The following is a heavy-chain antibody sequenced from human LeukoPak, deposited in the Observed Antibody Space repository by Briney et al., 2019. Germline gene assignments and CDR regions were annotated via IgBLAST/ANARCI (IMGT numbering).Heavy chain of an antibody. V-gene: IGHV1-2*02. CDR1: GYTFTGYY. J-gene: IGHJ6*03. Sequence: GASVKVSCKASGYTFTGYYMHWVRQAPGQGLEWMGWINPNSGGTNYAQKFQGRVTMTRDTSISTAYMELSRLRSDDTAVYYCARAGWGYSSSWDYYYYMDVWGKGTTVTVSS. CDR2: INPNSGGT. CDR3: ARAGWGYSSSWDYYYYMDV. D-gene: IGHD6-13*01.